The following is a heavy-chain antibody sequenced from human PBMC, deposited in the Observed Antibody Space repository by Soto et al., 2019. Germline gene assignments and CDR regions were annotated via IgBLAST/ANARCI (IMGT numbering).Heavy chain of an antibody. Sequence: SVKVSCKASGGTFSSYAISWVRQAPGQGLEWMGGIIPIFGTANYAQKFQGRVTITADESTSTAYMELSSLRSEDTAVYYCARDLHPAGTSGYWGQGTLVTVSS. CDR1: GGTFSSYA. D-gene: IGHD6-19*01. V-gene: IGHV1-69*13. CDR3: ARDLHPAGTSGY. J-gene: IGHJ4*02. CDR2: IIPIFGTA.